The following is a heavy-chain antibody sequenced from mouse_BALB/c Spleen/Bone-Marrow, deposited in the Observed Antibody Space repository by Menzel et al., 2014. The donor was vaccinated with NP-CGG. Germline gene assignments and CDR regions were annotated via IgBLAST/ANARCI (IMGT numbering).Heavy chain of an antibody. CDR2: IHYSGST. J-gene: IGHJ3*01. CDR3: AKDNYGRSRFAY. V-gene: IGHV3-1*02. CDR1: GYSITSGYS. Sequence: EVKLQESGPDLVKPSQSLSLTCTVTGYSITSGYSWHWIRQFPGNKLEWMGYIHYSGSTIYNPSLKSRISITRDTSKNQFFLQLKSVTTEDTATYYCAKDNYGRSRFAYWGQGTLVTVSA. D-gene: IGHD1-1*01.